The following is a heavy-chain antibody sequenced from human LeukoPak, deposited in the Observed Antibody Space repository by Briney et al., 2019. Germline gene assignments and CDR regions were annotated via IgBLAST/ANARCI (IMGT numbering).Heavy chain of an antibody. CDR2: IYPGDSDT. CDR1: GYSFTSYW. Sequence: GESLKISCKGSGYSFTSYWIGWVRQMPGKGLEWMGIIYPGDSDTRYSPSFQGQVTISVDKSISTAHPQWSSLRASDTAMYYCARTSDYGDFSDYWGQGTLVTVSS. CDR3: ARTSDYGDFSDY. D-gene: IGHD4-17*01. J-gene: IGHJ4*02. V-gene: IGHV5-51*01.